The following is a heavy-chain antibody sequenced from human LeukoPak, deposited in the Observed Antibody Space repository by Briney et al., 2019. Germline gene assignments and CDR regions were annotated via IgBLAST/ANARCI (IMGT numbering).Heavy chain of an antibody. J-gene: IGHJ3*02. CDR3: ARESTIGVFDI. CDR1: GFTVSSNY. Sequence: GGSLRLSCAASGFTVSSNYMSWVRQAPGKGLEWVSVIYSGGSTYYADSVKGRFTISRDNSKSTLYLQMNSLRAEDTAVYYCARESTIGVFDIWGQGTMVTVSS. V-gene: IGHV3-66*01. CDR2: IYSGGST. D-gene: IGHD2-8*01.